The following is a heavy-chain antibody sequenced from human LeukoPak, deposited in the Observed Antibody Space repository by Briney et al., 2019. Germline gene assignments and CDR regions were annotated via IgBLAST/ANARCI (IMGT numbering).Heavy chain of an antibody. CDR3: ARDSPPELRYFDWLGAFDI. J-gene: IGHJ3*02. D-gene: IGHD3-9*01. CDR1: GFTFSSYG. CDR2: IWYDGSNK. V-gene: IGHV3-33*01. Sequence: GGSLRLSCAASGFTFSSYGMHWVRQAPGKGLEWVAVIWYDGSNKFYADSVKGRFTISRDNSKNTLYLQMNSLRAEDTAVYYCARDSPPELRYFDWLGAFDIWGQGTMVTVSS.